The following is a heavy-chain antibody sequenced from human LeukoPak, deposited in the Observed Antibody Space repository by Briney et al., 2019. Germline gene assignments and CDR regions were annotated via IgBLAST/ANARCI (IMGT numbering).Heavy chain of an antibody. J-gene: IGHJ4*02. CDR2: IYYSGST. Sequence: SETLSLTCTVSGGSISSYYLSWIRQPPGKGLEWIGYIYYSGSTNYNPSLKSRVTISVDTSKNQFSLKLSSVTAADTAVYYCARGRWGSSAGGLDYWGQGTLVTVSS. V-gene: IGHV4-59*01. D-gene: IGHD3-16*01. CDR3: ARGRWGSSAGGLDY. CDR1: GGSISSYY.